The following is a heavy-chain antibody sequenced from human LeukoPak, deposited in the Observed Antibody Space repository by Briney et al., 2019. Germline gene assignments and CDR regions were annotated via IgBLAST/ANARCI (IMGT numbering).Heavy chain of an antibody. V-gene: IGHV1-69*13. Sequence: SVKVSCKASGGTFSSYAISWVRQAPGQGLEWMGGIIPIFGTANYAQKFQGRVTITADESTSTAYMELSSLRSEDTAVYYCARERGDGYLFDYWGQGTLVTVSS. J-gene: IGHJ4*02. CDR1: GGTFSSYA. CDR2: IIPIFGTA. CDR3: ARERGDGYLFDY. D-gene: IGHD5-24*01.